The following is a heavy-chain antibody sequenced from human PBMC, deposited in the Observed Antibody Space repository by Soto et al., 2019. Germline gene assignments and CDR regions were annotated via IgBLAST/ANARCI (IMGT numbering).Heavy chain of an antibody. J-gene: IGHJ4*02. CDR2: INHSGST. D-gene: IGHD2-2*01. CDR1: GGSFSGYY. V-gene: IGHV4-34*01. Sequence: SETLSLTCAVYGGSFSGYYWSWIRQPPGKGLEWTGEINHSGSTNYNPSLKSRVTISVDTSKNQFSLKLSSVTAADTAVYYCARASDVPAAVAYWGQGSLVTVSS. CDR3: ARASDVPAAVAY.